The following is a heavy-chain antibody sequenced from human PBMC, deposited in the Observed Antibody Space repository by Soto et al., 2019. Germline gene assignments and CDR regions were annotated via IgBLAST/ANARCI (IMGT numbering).Heavy chain of an antibody. CDR3: ARSYYYGSGSYYACWFDP. CDR1: GYTFTSYA. V-gene: IGHV1-3*05. Sequence: QVQLVQSGAEEKKPGASVKVSCKASGYTFTSYAMHWVRQAPGQRLEWMGWINAGNGNTKYSQKFQGRVTITRDTYASTAYMELSSLRSDDTAVYYCARSYYYGSGSYYACWFDPWGQGTLVTVSS. CDR2: INAGNGNT. J-gene: IGHJ5*02. D-gene: IGHD3-10*01.